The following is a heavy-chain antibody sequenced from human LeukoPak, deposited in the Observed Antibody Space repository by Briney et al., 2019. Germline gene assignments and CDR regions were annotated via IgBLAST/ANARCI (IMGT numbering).Heavy chain of an antibody. D-gene: IGHD3-3*01. CDR2: ISYDGSNK. V-gene: IGHV3-30*01. J-gene: IGHJ3*02. Sequence: SGGSLRLSCAASGFTFSSYAMHWVRQAPGKGLEWVAVISYDGSNKYYADSVKGRFTISRDNSKNTLYLQMNSLRAEDTAVYYCARGPKYITIIGVVTGGAFDIWGQGTMVTVSS. CDR3: ARGPKYITIIGVVTGGAFDI. CDR1: GFTFSSYA.